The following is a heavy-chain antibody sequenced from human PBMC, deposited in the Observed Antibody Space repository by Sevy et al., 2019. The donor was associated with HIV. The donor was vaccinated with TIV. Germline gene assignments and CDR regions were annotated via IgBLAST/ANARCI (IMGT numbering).Heavy chain of an antibody. CDR3: ARGGNYYGSGSYYNALNWFDP. V-gene: IGHV4-34*01. D-gene: IGHD3-10*01. CDR1: GGSFSGYY. Sequence: SETLSLTCAVYGGSFSGYYWSWIRQPPGKGLEWIGEINHSGSTNHNPSLKSRVTISVDTSKNQFSLKLSSVTAADTAVYYCARGGNYYGSGSYYNALNWFDPWGQGTLVTVSS. CDR2: INHSGST. J-gene: IGHJ5*02.